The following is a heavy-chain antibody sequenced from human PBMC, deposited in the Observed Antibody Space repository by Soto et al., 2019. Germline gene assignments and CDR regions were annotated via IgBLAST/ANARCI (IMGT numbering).Heavy chain of an antibody. J-gene: IGHJ4*02. CDR2: ISANDVGT. V-gene: IGHV3-23*01. CDR3: AKAKNDYNWDNRPPFDY. CDR1: GFTLRNYA. Sequence: GGSRRLSCEASGFTLRNYAMTWVRQAPGKGLEWVSLISANDVGTYYAESVKTRFTISTDQSRNTVYLQMDSLRADDTAIYYCAKAKNDYNWDNRPPFDYWGQGTLVTVSS. D-gene: IGHD1-20*01.